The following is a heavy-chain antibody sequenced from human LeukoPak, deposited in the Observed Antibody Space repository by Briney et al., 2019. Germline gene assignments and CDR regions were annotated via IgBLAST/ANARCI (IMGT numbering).Heavy chain of an antibody. D-gene: IGHD6-13*01. CDR2: ISAYNGNT. Sequence: ASVKVSCKAFGYTFTSYGISWVRQAPGQGLEWMGWISAYNGNTNYAQKLQGRVTMTTDTSTSTAYMELRSLRSDDTAVYYCARKPSYSSSRYTTCDHWGQGNLGPGSS. CDR3: ARKPSYSSSRYTTCDH. CDR1: GYTFTSYG. V-gene: IGHV1-18*01. J-gene: IGHJ4*01.